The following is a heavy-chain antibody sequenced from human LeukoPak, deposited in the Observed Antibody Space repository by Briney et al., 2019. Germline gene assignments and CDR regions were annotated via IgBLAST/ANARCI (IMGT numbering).Heavy chain of an antibody. CDR2: INPSAGST. CDR1: GYTFTSYY. D-gene: IGHD2-21*02. V-gene: IGHV1-46*01. CDR3: ARDRAENCGGDCFTSRYFDL. J-gene: IGHJ2*01. Sequence: ASVKVSCKASGYTFTSYYIHWVRQAPGQGLEWMGMINPSAGSTSYAHEFRGRVTMTRATSTSTVYMELSSLRSEDTAVYYCARDRAENCGGDCFTSRYFDLWGRGTLVTVSS.